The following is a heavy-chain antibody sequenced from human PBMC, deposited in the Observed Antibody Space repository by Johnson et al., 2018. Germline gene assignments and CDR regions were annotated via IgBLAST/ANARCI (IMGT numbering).Heavy chain of an antibody. CDR3: AKDRFRSRWGGTPEVFDI. J-gene: IGHJ3*02. CDR1: GFTFSSYG. D-gene: IGHD1-26*01. CDR2: ISSDGTNK. V-gene: IGHV3-30*18. Sequence: VQLLESGGGVVQPGRSLRLSCAASGFTFSSYGMHWVRQSPGNGLEWVAVISSDGTNKYYEDSVKGRFTISRDNSKNTLYLQMNSLRPEDTAVYFCAKDRFRSRWGGTPEVFDIWGQGTMVTVSS.